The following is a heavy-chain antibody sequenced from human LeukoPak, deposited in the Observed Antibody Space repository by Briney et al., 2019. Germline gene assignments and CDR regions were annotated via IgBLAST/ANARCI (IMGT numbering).Heavy chain of an antibody. CDR2: ISGSGGST. Sequence: WIRQSPGKGLEWVSAISGSGGSTYYADSVKGRFTISRDNSKNTLYLQMNSLRAEDTAVYYCAKNVYGSGSYYRYWGQGTLVTVSS. V-gene: IGHV3-23*01. D-gene: IGHD3-10*01. CDR3: AKNVYGSGSYYRY. J-gene: IGHJ4*02.